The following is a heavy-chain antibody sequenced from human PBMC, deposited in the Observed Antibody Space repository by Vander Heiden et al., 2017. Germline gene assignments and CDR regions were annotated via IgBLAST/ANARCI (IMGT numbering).Heavy chain of an antibody. V-gene: IGHV1-8*02. CDR3: AKRETVRWGENLFDS. CDR1: GYSFSSYD. D-gene: IGHD3-16*01. Sequence: QVQLVESGAEVKKPGASVKVSCKASGYSFSSYDIPWVRQATGQVLEWMGCMKPNNGNTAYAPNLQGRVTMTRNTSISTAYMELSSLRSDDTAVYYCAKRETVRWGENLFDSWGQGTLVTVSS. CDR2: MKPNNGNT. J-gene: IGHJ5*01.